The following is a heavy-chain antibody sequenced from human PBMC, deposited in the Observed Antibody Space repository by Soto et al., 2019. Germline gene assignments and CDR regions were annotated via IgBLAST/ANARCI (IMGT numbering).Heavy chain of an antibody. CDR2: IYHSGST. V-gene: IGHV4-38-2*01. D-gene: IGHD5-12*01. CDR3: ARDRSFSVEMATIWDY. CDR1: GYSISSGYY. J-gene: IGHJ4*02. Sequence: PSETLSLTCAVSGYSISSGYYLGWILQPPWKGLEWIGSIYHSGSTYYNPSLKSRVTISVDTSKNQFSLKLSSVTAADTAVYYCARDRSFSVEMATIWDYWGQGTLVTVSS.